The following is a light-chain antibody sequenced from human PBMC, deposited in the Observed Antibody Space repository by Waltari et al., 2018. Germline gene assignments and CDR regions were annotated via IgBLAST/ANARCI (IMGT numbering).Light chain of an antibody. Sequence: SYEVTQPPSVSVSPGQILSITFSAHQLVRKYSCWYQQKPGQSPVLVIYRDNKRPSGIPERFSGSSSGNTATLTISGTQAIDEADYYCQAWDSGTAGVFGPGTKVTVL. CDR3: QAWDSGTAGV. CDR2: RDN. J-gene: IGLJ1*01. V-gene: IGLV3-1*01. CDR1: QLVRKY.